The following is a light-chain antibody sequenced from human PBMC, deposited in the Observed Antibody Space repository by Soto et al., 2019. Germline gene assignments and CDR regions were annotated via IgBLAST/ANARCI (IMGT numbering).Light chain of an antibody. J-gene: IGLJ2*01. CDR3: CSYAGSFVV. CDR1: SSNIGAGYD. V-gene: IGLV1-40*01. Sequence: QSVLTQPPSVSGAPGQRVTLSCTGSSSNIGAGYDVHWYQQLPGTAPKLLIYGNSNRPSGVPDRFSGSKSGTSASLAITGLQAEDEADYYCCSYAGSFVVFGGGTKLTVL. CDR2: GNS.